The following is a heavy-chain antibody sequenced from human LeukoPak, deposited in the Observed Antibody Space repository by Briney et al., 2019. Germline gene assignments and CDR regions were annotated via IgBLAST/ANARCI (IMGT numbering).Heavy chain of an antibody. CDR1: GYTFAAYY. J-gene: IGHJ6*02. CDR3: AREGVGGAYGMDV. Sequence: ASVKVSCKASGYTFAAYYIHWVRQAPGQGLEWMGWVNPNGGGTNYAQKFKDRVTMIRDTSISTAYMELSSLQSDDTAVYYCAREGVGGAYGMDVWGQGTTVTVSS. V-gene: IGHV1-2*02. CDR2: VNPNGGGT. D-gene: IGHD2-21*01.